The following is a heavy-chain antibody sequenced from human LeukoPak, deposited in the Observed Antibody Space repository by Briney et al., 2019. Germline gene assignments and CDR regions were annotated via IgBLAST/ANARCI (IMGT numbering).Heavy chain of an antibody. CDR3: AKGSVVVAALDY. CDR2: ISYDRSNK. J-gene: IGHJ4*02. Sequence: GGSLRLSCAASGFTFSSYGMHWVRQAPGKGLEWVAVISYDRSNKYYADSVKGRFTISRDNSKNTLYLQMNSLRAEDTAVYYCAKGSVVVAALDYWGQGTLVTVSS. V-gene: IGHV3-30*18. D-gene: IGHD2-15*01. CDR1: GFTFSSYG.